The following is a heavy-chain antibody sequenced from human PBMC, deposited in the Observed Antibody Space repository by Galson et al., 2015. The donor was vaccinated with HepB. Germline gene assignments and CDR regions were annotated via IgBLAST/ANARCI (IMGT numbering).Heavy chain of an antibody. CDR1: GGSINNYY. J-gene: IGHJ4*01. CDR2: IYVGGST. Sequence: SETLSLTCTVSGGSINNYYWSWIRQPAGKGLEWIGRIYVGGSTSDNPSLKSRVTLSADTSKNQLSLKLTSWTAADTAVYYCARDRRGGNYCRSSTSCSYFDYWGHGALVTVSS. CDR3: ARDRRGGNYCRSSTSCSYFDY. D-gene: IGHD2-2*01. V-gene: IGHV4-4*07.